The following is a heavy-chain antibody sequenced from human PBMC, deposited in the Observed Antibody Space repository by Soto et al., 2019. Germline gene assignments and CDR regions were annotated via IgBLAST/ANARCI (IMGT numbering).Heavy chain of an antibody. D-gene: IGHD2-2*01. V-gene: IGHV1-18*01. CDR3: ARDLTIVPATHPRLENYGMDV. CDR2: ISPYNGHT. J-gene: IGHJ6*02. CDR1: GYSFTSYG. Sequence: ASVKVSCKASGYSFTSYGISWVRRAPGQGLEWMGWISPYNGHTQFVERFQGRVTMTTDTSTKTAYMELRNLRSDDTAHYYCARDLTIVPATHPRLENYGMDVWGQGTTVTVSS.